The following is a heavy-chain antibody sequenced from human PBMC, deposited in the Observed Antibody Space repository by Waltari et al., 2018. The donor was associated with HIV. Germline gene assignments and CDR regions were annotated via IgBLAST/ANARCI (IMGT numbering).Heavy chain of an antibody. V-gene: IGHV4-61*01. CDR1: GGSVSGGSYY. CDR3: AREVDFGADAGR. Sequence: QVQLQESGPGLVKPSDTLSLTCTVSGGSVSGGSYYWTWIRQPPGKGLEWIGYIYYTGSTNYHPSLKSRVTISLDTTNNQFSLKLLHGSAADTAVYYCAREVDFGADAGRWGQGTLVTVSS. CDR2: IYYTGST. D-gene: IGHD4-17*01. J-gene: IGHJ4*02.